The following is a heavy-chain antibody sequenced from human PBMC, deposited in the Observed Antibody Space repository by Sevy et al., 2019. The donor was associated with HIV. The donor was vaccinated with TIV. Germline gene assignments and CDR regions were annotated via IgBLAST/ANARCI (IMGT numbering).Heavy chain of an antibody. D-gene: IGHD2-21*02. CDR3: AKTLQKLPFHPHYFDY. Sequence: GGSLRHSCAASGFTLGSYTMNWVRQAPGEGLEWVASISATGGSTYYADSVKGRFTISRDVSKGLLYLQMNSLTAEDTAIYYCAKTLQKLPFHPHYFDYWGQGTLVTVSS. V-gene: IGHV3-23*01. CDR1: GFTLGSYT. J-gene: IGHJ4*02. CDR2: ISATGGST.